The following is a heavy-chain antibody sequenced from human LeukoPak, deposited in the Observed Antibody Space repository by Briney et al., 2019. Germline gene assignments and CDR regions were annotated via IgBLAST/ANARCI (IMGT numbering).Heavy chain of an antibody. D-gene: IGHD2-8*01. CDR3: ARGVSAGGYFDY. Sequence: GGSLRLSCEGSAFIFSGHWMNWVRQTPGKGLEWVASIKEDGSERQYVDSVKGRFSISRDNTKGSLFLQLNSLRAEDTAVYYCARGVSAGGYFDYWGQGTLVTVSS. CDR1: AFIFSGHW. V-gene: IGHV3-7*03. J-gene: IGHJ4*02. CDR2: IKEDGSER.